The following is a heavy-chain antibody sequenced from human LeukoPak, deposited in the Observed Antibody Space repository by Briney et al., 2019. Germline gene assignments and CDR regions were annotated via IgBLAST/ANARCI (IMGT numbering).Heavy chain of an antibody. D-gene: IGHD1-1*01. V-gene: IGHV3-53*01. Sequence: GGSLRLSCAASGFTVSSNYMSWVRQAPGKGLEWVSVIYSGGSTYYADSVKGRFTISRDNSKNTLYLQMNSLRAEDTAVYYCARDETNWNYYNYWGQGTLVTVSS. J-gene: IGHJ4*02. CDR1: GFTVSSNY. CDR3: ARDETNWNYYNY. CDR2: IYSGGST.